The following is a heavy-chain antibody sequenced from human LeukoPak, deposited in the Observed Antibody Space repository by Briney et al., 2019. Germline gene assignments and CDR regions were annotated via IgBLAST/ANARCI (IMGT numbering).Heavy chain of an antibody. V-gene: IGHV4-34*01. J-gene: IGHJ4*02. CDR3: ARLQHDYVWGSYRYTGGTYFDY. D-gene: IGHD3-16*02. Sequence: SETLSLTCAVYGGSFSVYYWSWIRQPPGKGLEWIGKINHSGSTNYNPSLKSRVTISVDTSKNQFSLKLSSVTAADPAVYYCARLQHDYVWGSYRYTGGTYFDYWGQGTLVTVSS. CDR2: INHSGST. CDR1: GGSFSVYY.